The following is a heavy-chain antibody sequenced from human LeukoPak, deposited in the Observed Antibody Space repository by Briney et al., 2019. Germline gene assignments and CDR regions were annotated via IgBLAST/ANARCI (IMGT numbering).Heavy chain of an antibody. D-gene: IGHD3-10*01. CDR1: VYTFTANH. CDR3: AGDLRWKYSYQSFCI. CDR2: INPNSGGT. V-gene: IGHV1-2*02. Sequence: GTSVKVSCQTSVYTFTANHRHWVRQAPGQGLEWMGWINPNSGGTNYAQTFQGRVSMTRDTSTNTAYMELSRLTSDDTAVYYCAGDLRWKYSYQSFCIWGQGTMVIVSS. J-gene: IGHJ3*02.